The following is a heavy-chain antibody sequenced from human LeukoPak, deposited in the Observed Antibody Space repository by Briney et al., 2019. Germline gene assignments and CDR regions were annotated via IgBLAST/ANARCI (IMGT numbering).Heavy chain of an antibody. J-gene: IGHJ4*02. CDR2: TYYRSKWYN. V-gene: IGHV6-1*01. Sequence: SQTLSLTCAISGDSVSSNSATWDWIRQSPSRGLEWLGRTYYRSKWYNDYAVSLKTRITINPDTSKNQFFLRLNSVTPEDTAVYYCAREGSSGYLFDYWGQGALVTVSS. D-gene: IGHD3-22*01. CDR1: GDSVSSNSAT. CDR3: AREGSSGYLFDY.